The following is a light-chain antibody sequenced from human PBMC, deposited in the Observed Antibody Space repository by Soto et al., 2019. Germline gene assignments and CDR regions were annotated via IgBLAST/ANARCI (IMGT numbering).Light chain of an antibody. V-gene: IGKV3D-15*01. J-gene: IGKJ1*01. CDR3: QQYNNWPPWT. CDR2: GAS. Sequence: EIVMTQSPATLSVSPGARATLSCRASQSVSTNLAWYQQKRGQAPRLLIYGASTRANGIPARFSGSGSGTELTLIISSLQSEDFAVYYCQQYNNWPPWTFGQGTKVEIK. CDR1: QSVSTN.